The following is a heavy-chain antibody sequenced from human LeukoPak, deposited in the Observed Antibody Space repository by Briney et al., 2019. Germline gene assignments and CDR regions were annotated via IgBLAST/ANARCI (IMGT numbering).Heavy chain of an antibody. CDR3: AKAPGDLTGWYFDL. CDR1: GFIFSSFT. V-gene: IGHV3-21*01. D-gene: IGHD7-27*01. Sequence: PGGSLRLSCAASGFIFSSFTMNWVRQAPGKGLEWVSSISSDSKSIYYADSVKGRFTISRDNSKNTLYLQMNSLRAEDTAVYYCAKAPGDLTGWYFDLWGRGILVTVSS. CDR2: ISSDSKSI. J-gene: IGHJ2*01.